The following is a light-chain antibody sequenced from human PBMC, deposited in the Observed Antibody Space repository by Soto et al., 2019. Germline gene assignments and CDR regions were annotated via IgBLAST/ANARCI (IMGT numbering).Light chain of an antibody. V-gene: IGKV1-5*03. CDR3: QQYNSDST. CDR2: KAS. CDR1: QSISSW. Sequence: DIQMTQSPSTLSASVGDRVTITCRASQSISSWLAWYQQKPGKAPKLLIYKASSLESGVPSRFSGSGSGTEFTLTISSLQPDDFATYYCQQYNSDSTFGQGTKVESK. J-gene: IGKJ1*01.